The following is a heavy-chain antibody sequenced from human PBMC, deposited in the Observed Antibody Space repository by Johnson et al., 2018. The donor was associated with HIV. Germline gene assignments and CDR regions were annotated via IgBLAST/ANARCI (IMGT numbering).Heavy chain of an antibody. CDR3: ASAKSGSFDAFDI. D-gene: IGHD1-26*01. CDR2: ISYDGSNK. J-gene: IGHJ3*02. CDR1: GFTFSDYY. V-gene: IGHV3-30*03. Sequence: QVQLVESGGGVVQPGGSLRLSCAASGFTFSDYYMSWIRQAPGKGLEWVAVISYDGSNKYQADSVKGRFTISRDNSKNTLYLQMNSLRAEDTAVYYCASAKSGSFDAFDIWGQGTMVTVSS.